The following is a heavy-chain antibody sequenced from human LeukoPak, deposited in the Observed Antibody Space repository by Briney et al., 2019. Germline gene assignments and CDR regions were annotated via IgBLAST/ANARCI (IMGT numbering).Heavy chain of an antibody. V-gene: IGHV3-48*02. Sequence: TGGSLRLSCAASGFTFSSYSMNWVRQAPGEGLEWVSYINSGSSYMYYPDSVTGRFTISRDNAKNSLYLQMDSLRDEDTAVYHCAREDDDWGPNTFDVWGQGTVVTVSS. CDR2: INSGSSYM. CDR3: AREDDDWGPNTFDV. D-gene: IGHD7-27*01. CDR1: GFTFSSYS. J-gene: IGHJ3*01.